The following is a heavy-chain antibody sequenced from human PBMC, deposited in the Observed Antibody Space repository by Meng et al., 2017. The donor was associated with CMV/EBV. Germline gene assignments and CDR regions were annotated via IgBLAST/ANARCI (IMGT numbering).Heavy chain of an antibody. D-gene: IGHD4-23*01. V-gene: IGHV3-66*02. CDR2: IYSGGST. CDR3: ARAGGYGGNSSYFDY. Sequence: GGSLRLSCAASGFTVSSNYMSWVRQAPGKGLEWVSVIYSGGSTYYADSVKGRFTISRDNSKNTLYLQMNSLRAEDTAVYYCARAGGYGGNSSYFDYWGQGTLVTVSS. J-gene: IGHJ4*02. CDR1: GFTVSSNY.